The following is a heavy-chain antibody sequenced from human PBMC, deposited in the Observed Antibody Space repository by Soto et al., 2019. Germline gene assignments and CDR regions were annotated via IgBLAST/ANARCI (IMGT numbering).Heavy chain of an antibody. J-gene: IGHJ4*02. CDR1: GGTFSIYT. Sequence: GASVKVSCKASGGTFSIYTISWVRQAPGQGLEWMGRVIPFLDITSYSQRFQGRVAITADKSTTTAYMELSSLRSEDTAVYYCARDRDNSNWPNFDSWGQGTLVTVSS. CDR2: VIPFLDIT. V-gene: IGHV1-69*02. D-gene: IGHD6-13*01. CDR3: ARDRDNSNWPNFDS.